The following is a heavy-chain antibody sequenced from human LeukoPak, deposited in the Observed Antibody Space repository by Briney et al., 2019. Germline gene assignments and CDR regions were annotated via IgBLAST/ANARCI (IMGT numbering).Heavy chain of an antibody. CDR2: IYHSGST. Sequence: SETLSLTCAVSGYSISSGYYWGWIRQPPGKGLEWIGSIYHSGSTYYNPSLKSRVTISVDTSRNQFSLKLSSVTAADTAVYYCARVPYSSSAYWFDPWGQGTLVTVSS. CDR1: GYSISSGYY. J-gene: IGHJ5*02. V-gene: IGHV4-38-2*01. D-gene: IGHD6-6*01. CDR3: ARVPYSSSAYWFDP.